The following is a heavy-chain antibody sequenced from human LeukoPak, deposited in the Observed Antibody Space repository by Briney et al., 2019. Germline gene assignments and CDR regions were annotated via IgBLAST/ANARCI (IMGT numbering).Heavy chain of an antibody. CDR1: GYTFTSYG. Sequence: ASVKVSCKASGYTFTSYGISWVRQAPGQELEWMGWISAYNGNTNYAQKLQGRVTMTTDTSTSTAYMELRSLRSDDTAVYYCARDRYYGSGSDYYFDYWGQGTLVTVSS. D-gene: IGHD3-10*01. J-gene: IGHJ4*02. CDR3: ARDRYYGSGSDYYFDY. CDR2: ISAYNGNT. V-gene: IGHV1-18*04.